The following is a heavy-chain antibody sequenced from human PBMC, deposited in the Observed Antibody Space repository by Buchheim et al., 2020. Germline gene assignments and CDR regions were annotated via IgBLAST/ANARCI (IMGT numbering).Heavy chain of an antibody. J-gene: IGHJ6*02. D-gene: IGHD3-3*01. Sequence: EVQLVESGGGLVKPGGSLRLSCAASGFTFSSYSMNWVRQAPGKGLEWVSSISSSSSYIYYADSVKGRFTISRDNAKNSLYLQMNSLRAEDTAVYYCARDMGYYDFWTKASTSGYYYYGMDVWGQGTT. CDR2: ISSSSSYI. CDR3: ARDMGYYDFWTKASTSGYYYYGMDV. V-gene: IGHV3-21*01. CDR1: GFTFSSYS.